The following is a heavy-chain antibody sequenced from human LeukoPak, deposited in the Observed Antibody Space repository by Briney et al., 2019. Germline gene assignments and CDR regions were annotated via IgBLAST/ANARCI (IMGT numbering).Heavy chain of an antibody. CDR3: ARDRYDNSGYPDY. J-gene: IGHJ4*02. CDR2: ISSSGSTI. V-gene: IGHV3-48*03. Sequence: GGSLSLSCAASGFSFSSYEMNWVRQAPGKGLEWVSYISSSGSTIYYADSVKGRFTISRDNAKNSLYRQMNSLRAEDTAVYYCARDRYDNSGYPDYRGQGALCTVSA. D-gene: IGHD3-22*01. CDR1: GFSFSSYE.